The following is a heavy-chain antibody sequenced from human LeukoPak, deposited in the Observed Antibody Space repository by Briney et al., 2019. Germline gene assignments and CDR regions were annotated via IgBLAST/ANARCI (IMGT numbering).Heavy chain of an antibody. CDR1: GYTFTSYD. J-gene: IGHJ4*02. D-gene: IGHD2-21*02. Sequence: ASVKVSCKASGYTFTSYDINWVRQATGQGLEWMGWMNPNSGNTGYAQKFQGRVTITRNTSISTAYMELSSLRSEDTAVYYCARHRAYCGGDCYSGQALFDYWGQGTLVTVSS. CDR3: ARHRAYCGGDCYSGQALFDY. V-gene: IGHV1-8*03. CDR2: MNPNSGNT.